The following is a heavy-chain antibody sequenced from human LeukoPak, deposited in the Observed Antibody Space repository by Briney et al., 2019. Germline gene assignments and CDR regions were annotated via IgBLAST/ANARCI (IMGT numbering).Heavy chain of an antibody. Sequence: SETLSLTCAVSGGSISSGGYSWSWIRQPPGTGLEWIGYIYHSGSTYYNPSLKSRVTISVDRSKNQFSLKLSSVTAADTAVYYCARHYGDYLNWFDPWGQGTLVTVSS. CDR2: IYHSGST. V-gene: IGHV4-30-2*01. CDR1: GGSISSGGYS. D-gene: IGHD4-17*01. J-gene: IGHJ5*02. CDR3: ARHYGDYLNWFDP.